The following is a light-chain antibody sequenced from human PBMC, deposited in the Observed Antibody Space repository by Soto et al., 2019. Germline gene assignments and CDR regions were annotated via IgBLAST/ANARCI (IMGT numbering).Light chain of an antibody. CDR1: QSVSRD. CDR2: DAS. J-gene: IGKJ3*01. V-gene: IGKV3-11*01. Sequence: DIVLTQSPATLSLSPGERATLSCRASQSVSRDFAWYQQKPGQAPRLLIYDASNRATGIPARFSGSGSGKAFTLTINGLQPEDFAVYYCQHRHNFGPGTKVDFK. CDR3: QHRHN.